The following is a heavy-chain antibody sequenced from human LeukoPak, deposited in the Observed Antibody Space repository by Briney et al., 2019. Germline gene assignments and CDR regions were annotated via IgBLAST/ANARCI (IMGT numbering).Heavy chain of an antibody. V-gene: IGHV4-4*08. CDR2: LYTRGSI. D-gene: IGHD2-15*01. CDR3: ARGVGGYCSGGSCYSGPNWFDP. CDR1: GGSISSYY. Sequence: PSETLSLTCTASGGSISSYYWSWIRQPPGKGLEWIGRLYTRGSINYNPSLKSRVTISVDTSKNQFSLKLSSVTAADTAVYYCARGVGGYCSGGSCYSGPNWFDPWGQGTLVTVSS. J-gene: IGHJ5*02.